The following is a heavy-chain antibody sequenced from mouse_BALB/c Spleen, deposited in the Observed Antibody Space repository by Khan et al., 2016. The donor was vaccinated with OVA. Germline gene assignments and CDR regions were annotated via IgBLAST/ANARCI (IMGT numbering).Heavy chain of an antibody. CDR2: ITYSGNT. V-gene: IGHV3-8*02. CDR3: ARSYGSWAMDY. J-gene: IGHJ4*01. CDR1: GDSITSGF. D-gene: IGHD1-1*01. Sequence: EVKLLESGPSLVKPSQTLSFTCSVTGDSITSGFWNWIRKFPGNKFEYLGYITYSGNTYYNPSLKSRISITRDTSKSQYYLQLNSVTTEDTATYYCARSYGSWAMDYWGQGTSVTVSS.